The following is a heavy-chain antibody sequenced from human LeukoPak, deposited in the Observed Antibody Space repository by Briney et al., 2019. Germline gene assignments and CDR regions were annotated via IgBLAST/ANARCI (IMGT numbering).Heavy chain of an antibody. J-gene: IGHJ4*02. CDR2: ISHDGSNK. Sequence: GRSLRLSCAASGFTFSSYGMHWVRQAPGKGLEWVAVISHDGSNKYIGDSVKGRFTISRDNSKNTLYLQMNSLRVEDTAVYYCAKGGYTYGWGGYFDYWGQGTLVTVSS. V-gene: IGHV3-30*18. CDR1: GFTFSSYG. CDR3: AKGGYTYGWGGYFDY. D-gene: IGHD5-18*01.